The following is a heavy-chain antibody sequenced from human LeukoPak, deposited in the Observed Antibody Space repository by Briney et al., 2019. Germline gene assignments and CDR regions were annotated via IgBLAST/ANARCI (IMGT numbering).Heavy chain of an antibody. V-gene: IGHV4-59*08. CDR3: ARGGSGWPSDY. Sequence: SETLSLTCTVSGGSISSYYWSWIRQPPGKGLEWIGYIYSSGNTNYNPSLKSRVTMSVDTSKNQFSLKVSSVTAADTAVYYCARGGSGWPSDYWGQGTLVTVSS. CDR1: GGSISSYY. D-gene: IGHD6-19*01. CDR2: IYSSGNT. J-gene: IGHJ4*02.